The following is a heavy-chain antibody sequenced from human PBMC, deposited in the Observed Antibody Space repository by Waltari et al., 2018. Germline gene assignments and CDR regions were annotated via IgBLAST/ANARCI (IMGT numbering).Heavy chain of an antibody. V-gene: IGHV3-53*01. CDR2: IYSGGGT. J-gene: IGHJ4*02. Sequence: EFQLVESGGGLVQPGGSLRLSCLLSGFTVSSNYMNWVRQAPGKGLEWVSVIYSGGGTNYADSVKGRFSVSRDNSKNTLFLQMNSLRADDTAVYYCARDYSSWGFDYWGQGTLVTVSP. D-gene: IGHD6-19*01. CDR3: ARDYSSWGFDY. CDR1: GFTVSSNY.